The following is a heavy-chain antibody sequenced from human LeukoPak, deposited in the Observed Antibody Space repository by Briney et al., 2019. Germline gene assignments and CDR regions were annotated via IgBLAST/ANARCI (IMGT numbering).Heavy chain of an antibody. CDR3: AQDIPQWPQYYFDY. J-gene: IGHJ4*02. D-gene: IGHD6-19*01. CDR2: ISGDGCST. V-gene: IGHV3-43*02. Sequence: PGGSLRLSCAASGFTFDDYAMHWVRQAPGKGLEWVSLISGDGCSTYYADSVKGRFTISRDNSKNSLYLQMNSLRTEDTALYYCAQDIPQWPQYYFDYWGQGTLVTVSS. CDR1: GFTFDDYA.